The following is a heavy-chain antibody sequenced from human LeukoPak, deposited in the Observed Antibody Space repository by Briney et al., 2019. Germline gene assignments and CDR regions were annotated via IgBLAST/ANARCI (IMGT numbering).Heavy chain of an antibody. J-gene: IGHJ4*02. CDR2: INAGNGNT. D-gene: IGHD1-14*01. V-gene: IGHV1-3*01. CDR3: TKGAGFAEPLPDY. Sequence: GASVKVSCKASGYTFTSYAMHWVRQAPGQRLAWMGWINAGNGNTKYSQKFQARVTITRDTSARTAYMELRSLKSEDTAVYYCTKGAGFAEPLPDYWGQGTLVTVSS. CDR1: GYTFTSYA.